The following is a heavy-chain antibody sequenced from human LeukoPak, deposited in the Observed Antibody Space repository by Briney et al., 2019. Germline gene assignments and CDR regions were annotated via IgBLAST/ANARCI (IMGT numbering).Heavy chain of an antibody. J-gene: IGHJ6*03. CDR1: GFTFSSYW. CDR3: ARDSWARVVRPYMDV. V-gene: IGHV3-7*01. D-gene: IGHD2-2*01. Sequence: GGSLRLSCAASGFTFSSYWMTWVRQAPGKGLEWVATIEQNGNEKHYVDSVKGRFAISRDNAKNSLSLQMNSLRGEDTAVYYCARDSWARVVRPYMDVWGKGTTVTVSS. CDR2: IEQNGNEK.